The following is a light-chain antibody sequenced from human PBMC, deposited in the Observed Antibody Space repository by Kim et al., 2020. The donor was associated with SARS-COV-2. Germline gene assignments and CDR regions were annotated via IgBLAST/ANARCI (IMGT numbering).Light chain of an antibody. V-gene: IGKV1-33*01. CDR3: QQYDNLPSLT. Sequence: DIQMTQSPSSLSASVGDRVTITYQASQDISNYLNWYQQKPGKAPKLLIYDASNLETGVPSRFSGSGSGTDFTFTISSLQPEDIATYYCQQYDNLPSLTFGGGTKVDIK. CDR1: QDISNY. J-gene: IGKJ4*01. CDR2: DAS.